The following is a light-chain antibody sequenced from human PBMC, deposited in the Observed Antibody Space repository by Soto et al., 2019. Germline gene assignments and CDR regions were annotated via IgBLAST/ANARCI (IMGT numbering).Light chain of an antibody. CDR3: ATWDDTLRTWV. V-gene: IGLV1-44*01. CDR2: NNN. J-gene: IGLJ3*02. Sequence: QSVLTQPPSASGTPGQRVTISCSGSNSNIGTNAVNWYQQIPGTAPTLLIYNNNQRPSGVPDRFSGSKSGTSASLAISGLQYEDEADYPCATWDDTLRTWVFGGGTKLTVL. CDR1: NSNIGTNA.